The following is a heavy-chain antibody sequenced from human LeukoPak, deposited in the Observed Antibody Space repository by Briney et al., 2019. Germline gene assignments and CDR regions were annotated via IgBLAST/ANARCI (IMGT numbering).Heavy chain of an antibody. Sequence: SETLSLTCAVSGGSFSGYYWSWIRQPPGKGLEWIGEINHSGSTNYNPSLKSRVTISVDTSKNQFSLKLSSVTAADTAVYYCARDPYRFGSSAPFDYWGQGTLVTVSS. CDR1: GGSFSGYY. V-gene: IGHV4-34*01. D-gene: IGHD3-10*01. J-gene: IGHJ4*02. CDR3: ARDPYRFGSSAPFDY. CDR2: INHSGST.